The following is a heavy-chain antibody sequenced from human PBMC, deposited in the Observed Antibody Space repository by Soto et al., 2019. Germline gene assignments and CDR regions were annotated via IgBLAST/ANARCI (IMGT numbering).Heavy chain of an antibody. Sequence: SETLSLTCTVSGGSISSGGYYWSWIRQHPGKGLEWIGYIYYSGSTYYNPSLKSRVTISVDTSKNQFSLKLSYATAADTAVYYCERGWFGINYAFDIWGQGTMVAVSS. V-gene: IGHV4-31*03. CDR3: ERGWFGINYAFDI. J-gene: IGHJ3*02. CDR1: GGSISSGGYY. D-gene: IGHD3-10*01. CDR2: IYYSGST.